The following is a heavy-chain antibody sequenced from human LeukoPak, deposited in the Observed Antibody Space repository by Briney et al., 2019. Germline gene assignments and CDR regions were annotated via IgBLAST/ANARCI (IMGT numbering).Heavy chain of an antibody. CDR2: ISASGP. V-gene: IGHV3-23*01. CDR3: AKDHESDGYPCLDH. CDR1: GFTFSRLA. J-gene: IGHJ4*02. Sequence: GGSLRLSCAASGFTFSRLAMTWVRQAPGKGLEWVSTISASGPYYADAVRGRFTISRDNSRNTLSLQMDSLRAEDTAVYYCAKDHESDGYPCLDHWXLGTLVTVSS. D-gene: IGHD3-22*01.